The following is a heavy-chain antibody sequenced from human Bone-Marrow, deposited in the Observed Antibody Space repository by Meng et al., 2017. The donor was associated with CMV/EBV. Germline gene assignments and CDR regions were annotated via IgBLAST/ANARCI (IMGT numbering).Heavy chain of an antibody. CDR1: GGTFSSNG. CDR3: ARAGPCSSTSCYPPRYYGMDV. D-gene: IGHD2-2*01. CDR2: IIPMSDTT. V-gene: IGHV1-69*05. J-gene: IGHJ6*02. Sequence: SVKVSCKASGGTFSSNGISWVRQAPGQGLEWMGGIIPMSDTTDYAQKFQGRLTLTTDESTSTAYMDLSSLGSDDTAVYYCARAGPCSSTSCYPPRYYGMDVWGQGTTVTVSS.